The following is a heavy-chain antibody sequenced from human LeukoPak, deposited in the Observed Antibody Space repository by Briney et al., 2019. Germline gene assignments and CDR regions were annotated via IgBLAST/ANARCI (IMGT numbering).Heavy chain of an antibody. V-gene: IGHV3-48*02. CDR3: ARSSLGRYFDWGKDAFDI. Sequence: PGGSLRLSCAASGFTFSSYSMNWVRQAPGKGLEWVSYISSSSSTIYYADSVKGRFTISRDNAKNSLYLQMNSLRDEDTAVYYCARSSLGRYFDWGKDAFDIWGQGTMVTVSS. CDR1: GFTFSSYS. J-gene: IGHJ3*02. CDR2: ISSSSSTI. D-gene: IGHD3-9*01.